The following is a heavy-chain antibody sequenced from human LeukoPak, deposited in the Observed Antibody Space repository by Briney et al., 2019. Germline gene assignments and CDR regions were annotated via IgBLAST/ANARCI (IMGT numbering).Heavy chain of an antibody. V-gene: IGHV3-23*01. J-gene: IGHJ4*02. D-gene: IGHD3-22*01. CDR1: GFTFSSYA. CDR2: ISGSGDNT. Sequence: TGGSLRLSCAAAGFTFSSYAMSWVRQAPGKGLEWVSGISGSGDNTYYADSVKGRFTISRDNSKNTLYEQVNSLGTEDTAAYYCAKGSYYDSSGSFYLDYWGQGTLVTVSS. CDR3: AKGSYYDSSGSFYLDY.